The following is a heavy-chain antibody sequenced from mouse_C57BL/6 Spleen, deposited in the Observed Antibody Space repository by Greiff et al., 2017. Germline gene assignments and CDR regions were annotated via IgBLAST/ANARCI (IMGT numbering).Heavy chain of an antibody. V-gene: IGHV1-18*01. CDR1: GYTFTDYN. D-gene: IGHD2-1*01. CDR2: INPNNGGT. CDR3: ARSLYYGNYEAMDY. J-gene: IGHJ4*01. Sequence: EVQLQQSGPELVKPGASVKIPCKASGYTFTDYNMDWVKQSHGKSLEWIGDINPNNGGTIYNQKFKGKATLTVDKSSSTAYMELRSLTSEDTAVYYCARSLYYGNYEAMDYWGQGTSVTVSS.